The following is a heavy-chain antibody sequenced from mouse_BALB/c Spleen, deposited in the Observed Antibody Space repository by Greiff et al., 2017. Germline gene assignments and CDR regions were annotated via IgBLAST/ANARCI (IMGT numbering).Heavy chain of an antibody. CDR3: ARGDYYGSSWYFDV. V-gene: IGHV5-6*01. CDR1: GFTFSSYG. D-gene: IGHD1-1*01. Sequence: DVHLVESGGDLVKPGGSLKLSCAASGFTFSSYGMSWVRQTPDKRLEWVATISSGGSYTYYPDSVKGRFTISRDNAKNTLYLQMSSLKSEDTAMYYCARGDYYGSSWYFDVWGAGTTVTVSS. J-gene: IGHJ1*01. CDR2: ISSGGSYT.